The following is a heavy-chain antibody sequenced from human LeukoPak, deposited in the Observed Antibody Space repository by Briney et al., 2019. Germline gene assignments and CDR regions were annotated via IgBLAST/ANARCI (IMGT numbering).Heavy chain of an antibody. CDR3: ARGNLWSGSFPY. CDR1: GGXFSGYY. Sequence: SETLSLTCAVYGGXFSGYYCSWIRQPPGKGLEWIGEINHSGSTNYNPSLKSRVTISVDTSKNQFSLKLSSVTAADTAVYYCARGNLWSGSFPYWGQGTLVTVSS. V-gene: IGHV4-34*01. CDR2: INHSGST. J-gene: IGHJ4*02. D-gene: IGHD3-3*01.